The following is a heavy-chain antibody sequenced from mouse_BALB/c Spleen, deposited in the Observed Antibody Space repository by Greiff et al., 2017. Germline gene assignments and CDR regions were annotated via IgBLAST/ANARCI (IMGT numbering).Heavy chain of an antibody. V-gene: IGHV1-69*02. CDR3: ASSYGNYDY. Sequence: LVESGAELVKPGASVKLSCKASGYTFTSYWMHWVKQRPGQGLEWIGEIDPSDSYTNYNQKFKGKATLTVDKSSSTAYMQLSSLTSEDSAVYYCASSYGNYDYWGQGTTLTVSS. J-gene: IGHJ2*01. CDR1: GYTFTSYW. CDR2: IDPSDSYT. D-gene: IGHD2-1*01.